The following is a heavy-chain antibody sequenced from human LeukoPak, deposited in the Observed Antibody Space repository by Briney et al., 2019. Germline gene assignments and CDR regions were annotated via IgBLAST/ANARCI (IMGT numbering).Heavy chain of an antibody. CDR2: ISSSGGST. D-gene: IGHD3-9*01. V-gene: IGHV3-64D*06. CDR3: VKSAGFDWLSPLDAFDI. J-gene: IGHJ3*02. CDR1: GFTFSRYA. Sequence: GGSLRLSCSASGFTFSRYAMHWVRQAPGKGLAYVSAISSSGGSTYYADSVKGRFTISRDNSKDTLYLQMSSLRAEDTTVYYCVKSAGFDWLSPLDAFDIWGQGTMVTVSS.